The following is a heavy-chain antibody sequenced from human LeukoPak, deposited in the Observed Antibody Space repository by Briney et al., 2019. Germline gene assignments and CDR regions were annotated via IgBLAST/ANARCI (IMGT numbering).Heavy chain of an antibody. CDR2: ISSSGSTI. CDR3: ASPRTFDAFDI. J-gene: IGHJ3*02. Sequence: HPGGSLRLSCAASGFTFSSCEMNWVRQAPGKGLEWVSYISSSGSTIYYADSVKGRFTISRDNAKNSLYLQMNSLRAEDTAVYYCASPRTFDAFDIWGQGTMVTVSS. V-gene: IGHV3-48*03. CDR1: GFTFSSCE. D-gene: IGHD1-14*01.